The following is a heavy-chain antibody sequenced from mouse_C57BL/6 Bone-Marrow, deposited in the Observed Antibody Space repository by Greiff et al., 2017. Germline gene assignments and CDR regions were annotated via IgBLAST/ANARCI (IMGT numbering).Heavy chain of an antibody. V-gene: IGHV5-4*01. CDR2: ISDGGSYT. J-gene: IGHJ4*01. CDR3: ARVSTMVTPYAMDY. CDR1: GFTFSSYA. Sequence: EVQLVESGGGLVKPGGSLKLSCAASGFTFSSYAMSWVRQTPEKRLEWVATISDGGSYTYYPDNVKGRFTISRENAKNNLYLQMSHLKSEDTAVYYCARVSTMVTPYAMDYWGQGTSVTVSS. D-gene: IGHD2-1*01.